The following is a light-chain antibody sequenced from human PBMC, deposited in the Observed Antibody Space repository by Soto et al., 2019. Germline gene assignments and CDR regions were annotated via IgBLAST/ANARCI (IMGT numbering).Light chain of an antibody. V-gene: IGKV3-20*01. J-gene: IGKJ4*01. CDR2: GAS. Sequence: EIVLTQSPGTLSLSPGERATLSCRASQSVSRTYLAWYQQKPGQAPRLLIYGASSRATGIPDRFSGSGSGTDFTLTISRLEPEDFAVYYCQQYGSSLPVTFGGGTKVEIK. CDR1: QSVSRTY. CDR3: QQYGSSLPVT.